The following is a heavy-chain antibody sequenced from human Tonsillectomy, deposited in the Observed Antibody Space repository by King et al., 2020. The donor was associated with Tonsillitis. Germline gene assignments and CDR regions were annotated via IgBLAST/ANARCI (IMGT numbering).Heavy chain of an antibody. CDR3: AKDLVTMVRGVINTYYHHGMDV. D-gene: IGHD3-10*01. CDR2: ISGSGTNT. Sequence: VQLVESGGGLVQPGGSLRLSCAASGFTFSSYAMSWVRQAPGKGLEWVSIISGSGTNTYYADSVKGRFTISRDNSNNTLYLQMNSLRAEDTAVYYCAKDLVTMVRGVINTYYHHGMDVWGQGTTVTVSS. J-gene: IGHJ6*02. V-gene: IGHV3-23*04. CDR1: GFTFSSYA.